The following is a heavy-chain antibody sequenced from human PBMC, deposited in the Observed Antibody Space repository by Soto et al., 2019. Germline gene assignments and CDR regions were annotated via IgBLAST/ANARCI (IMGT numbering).Heavy chain of an antibody. CDR1: GGSISSYY. CDR3: ARVGDIAAADPYNWFAP. Sequence: SETLSLTCTVSGGSISSYYWSWIRQPPGKGLEWIGYIYYSGSTNYNPSLKSRVTISVDTSKNQFSLKLSSVTAADTAVYYCARVGDIAAADPYNWFAPSGQGSLVIASS. J-gene: IGHJ5*02. CDR2: IYYSGST. D-gene: IGHD6-13*01. V-gene: IGHV4-59*01.